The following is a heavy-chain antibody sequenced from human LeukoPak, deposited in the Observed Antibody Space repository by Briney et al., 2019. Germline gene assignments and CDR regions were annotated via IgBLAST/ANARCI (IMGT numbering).Heavy chain of an antibody. Sequence: SSETLSLTCTVSGGSISSSSYYWGWIRQPPGKGLEWIGSIYYSGSTYYNPSLKSRVTISVDTSKNQFSLKLSSVTAADTAVYYCARPDGDYVRGAFDIWGQGTMVTVSS. V-gene: IGHV4-39*01. CDR1: GGSISSSSYY. CDR3: ARPDGDYVRGAFDI. D-gene: IGHD4-17*01. CDR2: IYYSGST. J-gene: IGHJ3*02.